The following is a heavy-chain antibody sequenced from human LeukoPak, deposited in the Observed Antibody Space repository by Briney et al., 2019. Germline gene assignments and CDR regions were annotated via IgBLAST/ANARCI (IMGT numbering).Heavy chain of an antibody. Sequence: GGSLRLSCAASGFTFSSYGMHWVRQAPGKGLEWVAFIRYDGSNKYYADSVKGRFTISRDNSKNTLYLQMNSLRAEDTAVYYCAKGLVPAARDAFDIWGQGTMVTVPS. V-gene: IGHV3-30*02. CDR3: AKGLVPAARDAFDI. D-gene: IGHD2-2*01. J-gene: IGHJ3*02. CDR1: GFTFSSYG. CDR2: IRYDGSNK.